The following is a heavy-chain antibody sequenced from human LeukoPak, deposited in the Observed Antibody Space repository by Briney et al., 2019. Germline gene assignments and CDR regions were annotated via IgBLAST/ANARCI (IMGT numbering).Heavy chain of an antibody. V-gene: IGHV2-5*01. J-gene: IGHJ6*02. CDR2: IYWNDDK. CDR1: GFSLSTSGVG. Sequence: SGPTLVNPTQTLTLTCTFSGFSLSTSGVGVGWIRQPPGKALEWLALIYWNDDKRYSPSLKSRLTITKDTSKNQVVLTMTNMDPVDTATYYCAHSQARYSSSWRYYYYYGMDVWGQGTTVTVSS. CDR3: AHSQARYSSSWRYYYYYGMDV. D-gene: IGHD6-13*01.